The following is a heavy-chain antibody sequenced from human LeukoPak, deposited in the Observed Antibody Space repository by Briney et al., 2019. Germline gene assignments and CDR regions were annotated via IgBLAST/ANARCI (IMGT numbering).Heavy chain of an antibody. J-gene: IGHJ4*02. D-gene: IGHD6-19*01. CDR3: AQVGSGWYDLVDY. CDR2: ISSSGTTI. Sequence: GGSLRPSCAVFGFTFSSYEMNWVRQAPGKGLEWVSYISSSGTTIYYADSVKGRFTISRDNAKNSLYLQMNSLRVEDTAIYYCAQVGSGWYDLVDYWGQGTLVTVSP. CDR1: GFTFSSYE. V-gene: IGHV3-48*03.